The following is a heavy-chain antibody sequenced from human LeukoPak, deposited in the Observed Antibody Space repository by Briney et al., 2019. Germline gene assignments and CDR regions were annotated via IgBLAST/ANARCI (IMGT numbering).Heavy chain of an antibody. Sequence: GGSLRLSCAASGFTFSSYWMSWVRQAPGKGLEWVANIKQDGSEKYYGDSVKGRFTISRDNGKNSLYLQMNSLRAEDTAVYYCARDVEMATSRGFFDYWGQGTLVTVSS. CDR3: ARDVEMATSRGFFDY. V-gene: IGHV3-7*01. D-gene: IGHD5-24*01. CDR2: IKQDGSEK. CDR1: GFTFSSYW. J-gene: IGHJ4*02.